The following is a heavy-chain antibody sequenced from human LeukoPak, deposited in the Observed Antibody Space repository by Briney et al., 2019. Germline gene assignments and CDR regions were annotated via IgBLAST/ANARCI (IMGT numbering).Heavy chain of an antibody. Sequence: GASVKVSCKVSGYTFTSYGFSWVRQAPGQGLEWMGWISTYYGNTNYAQKLQDRVTMTTDTSTSTAYMELTSLRSDDTAVYYCARVYSTDYYGSGDRPFLFDYWGQGTVVTVSS. CDR1: GYTFTSYG. V-gene: IGHV1-18*01. CDR2: ISTYYGNT. J-gene: IGHJ4*02. D-gene: IGHD3-10*01. CDR3: ARVYSTDYYGSGDRPFLFDY.